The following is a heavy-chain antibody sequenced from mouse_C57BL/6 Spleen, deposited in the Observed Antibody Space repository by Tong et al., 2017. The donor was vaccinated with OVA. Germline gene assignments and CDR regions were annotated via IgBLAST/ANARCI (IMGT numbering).Heavy chain of an antibody. D-gene: IGHD1-2*01. J-gene: IGHJ2*01. CDR1: GYSITSGYD. CDR3: ARGLNYFDY. CDR2: ISYSGST. Sequence: EVQLQESGPGLAKPSQSLSLTCTVTGYSITSGYDWHWIRHFPGNKLEWMGYISYSGSTNYNPSLKSRISITHDTSKNHFFLKLNSVTTEDTATYYCARGLNYFDYWGQGTTLTVSS. V-gene: IGHV3-1*01.